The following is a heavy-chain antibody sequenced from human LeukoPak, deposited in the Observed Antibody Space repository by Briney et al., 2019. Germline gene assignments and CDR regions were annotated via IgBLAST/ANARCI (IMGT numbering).Heavy chain of an antibody. CDR3: ASYGDYVPPY. CDR1: GGSISSSSYY. J-gene: IGHJ4*02. Sequence: SETLSLTCTVSGGSISSSSYYWGWIRQPPGKGLEGIGSIYYSGSTYYNPSLKSRVTISVDTSKNQFSLKLSSVTAADTAVYYCASYGDYVPPYWGQGTLVTVSS. D-gene: IGHD4-17*01. CDR2: IYYSGST. V-gene: IGHV4-39*01.